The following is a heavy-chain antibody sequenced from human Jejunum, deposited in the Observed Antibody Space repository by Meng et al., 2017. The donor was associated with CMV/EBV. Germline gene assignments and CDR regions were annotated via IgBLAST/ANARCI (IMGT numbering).Heavy chain of an antibody. V-gene: IGHV3-23*01. CDR2: FGANGDYI. CDR1: TFPTSA. CDR3: AKVSTFAYGPGSFFDH. J-gene: IGHJ4*02. D-gene: IGHD3-10*01. Sequence: TFPTSAMTWVRQAPGKGLEWVSGFGANGDYINYADSVKGRFTISRDNSKNTLYLQMNSLRAEDTALYYCAKVSTFAYGPGSFFDHWGQGTPVTVSS.